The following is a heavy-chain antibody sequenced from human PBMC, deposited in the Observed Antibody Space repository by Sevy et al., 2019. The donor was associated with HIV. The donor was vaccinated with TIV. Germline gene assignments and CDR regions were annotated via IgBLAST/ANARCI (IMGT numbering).Heavy chain of an antibody. D-gene: IGHD5-12*01. CDR2: HSGSGGST. V-gene: IGHV3-23*01. CDR3: AKDSGPFGSGYDTFDY. CDR1: GFTFNSYA. J-gene: IGHJ4*02. Sequence: GGSLRLSCAASGFTFNSYAMSWVRRAPGKGLEWVSDHSGSGGSTYYGDSVKGRFTISRDNSKNTLYLQMNNLRAEDTAVYYCAKDSGPFGSGYDTFDYWGQGTLVTVSS.